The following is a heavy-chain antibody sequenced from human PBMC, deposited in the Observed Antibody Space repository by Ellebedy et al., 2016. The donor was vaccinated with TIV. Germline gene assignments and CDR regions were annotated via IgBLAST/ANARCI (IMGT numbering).Heavy chain of an antibody. J-gene: IGHJ4*02. CDR1: GPTFSTYW. CDR3: ARGWFGIDY. V-gene: IGHV3-74*01. CDR2: ITTDGSGT. Sequence: PGGSLRLSCAAAGPTFSTYWMHWVRHAPGKGLEWVSRITTDGSGTFYADFVKGRFTISRDNAKNTLYLEMTSLTTDDTAVYYCARGWFGIDYWGQGTLVTVSS. D-gene: IGHD3-10*01.